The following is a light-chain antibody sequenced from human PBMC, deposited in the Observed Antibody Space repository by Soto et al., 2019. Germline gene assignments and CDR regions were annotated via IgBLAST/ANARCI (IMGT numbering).Light chain of an antibody. CDR2: NNN. J-gene: IGLJ1*01. CDR3: QSYDSSLSGFV. CDR1: SSNIGADCD. V-gene: IGLV1-40*01. Sequence: QSVLTQPPSVSGAPGPRVTISCAGSSSNIGADCDVHWYQHLPGTAPKLLIFNNNNRPSGVPDRFSGSKSGTSASLAITGLQADDDADYYCQSYDSSLSGFVFGTGTKLTVL.